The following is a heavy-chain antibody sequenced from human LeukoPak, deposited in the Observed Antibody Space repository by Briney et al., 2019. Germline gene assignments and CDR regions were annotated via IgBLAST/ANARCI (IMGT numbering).Heavy chain of an antibody. CDR3: ARVVEFQRQFDY. D-gene: IGHD6-25*01. CDR2: LTYGGST. CDR1: GSSISVYH. V-gene: IGHV4-59*01. J-gene: IGHJ4*02. Sequence: SETLSLTCTVSGSSISVYHWSLIRQPPGKGLEWIGYLTYGGSTNYNPSLKSRVSISRDTSKKEFSLKVPSVTAADTAVYYCARVVEFQRQFDYWGQGMLVTVSS.